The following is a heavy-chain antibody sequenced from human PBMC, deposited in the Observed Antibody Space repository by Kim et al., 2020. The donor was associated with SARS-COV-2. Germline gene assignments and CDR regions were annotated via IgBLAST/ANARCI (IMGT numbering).Heavy chain of an antibody. D-gene: IGHD2-8*01. Sequence: NNNPSRESRVTITVDTSKNQFSLKLTSTTAADTAVYYCARQGAYDAKWFDPWGQGTLVTVSS. CDR3: ARQGAYDAKWFDP. V-gene: IGHV4-59*08. J-gene: IGHJ5*02.